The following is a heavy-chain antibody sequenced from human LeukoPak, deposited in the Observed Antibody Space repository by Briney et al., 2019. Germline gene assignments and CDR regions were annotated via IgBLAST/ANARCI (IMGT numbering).Heavy chain of an antibody. CDR1: GGSLSDHD. Sequence: SETLSLTCAVFGGSLSDHDWSWIRQPPGKGLEWIGEINHRGATNYNPSLRSPVTLSLDTSKNQVSLKLNSLTAADTAVYYCARGKGDLSMIVMIVTAVEFYFDSWGPGTLVTVSS. CDR2: INHRGAT. CDR3: ARGKGDLSMIVMIVTAVEFYFDS. D-gene: IGHD3-22*01. J-gene: IGHJ4*02. V-gene: IGHV4-34*01.